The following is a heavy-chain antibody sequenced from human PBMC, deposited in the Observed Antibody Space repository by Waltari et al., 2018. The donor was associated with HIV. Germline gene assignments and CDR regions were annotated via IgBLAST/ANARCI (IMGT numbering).Heavy chain of an antibody. CDR2: IKQDESER. Sequence: EVQLVESGGGLVQPGGSLRLSCAASGFSFNKDWMTWVRQAPGKGLEWVANIKQDESERYYVDSLKGRFTISRDNAKNSLLLQMNSLRVEDTAVYYCAREALYGSSGYYFDYWGQGTLVTVSS. J-gene: IGHJ4*02. CDR3: AREALYGSSGYYFDY. D-gene: IGHD3-22*01. CDR1: GFSFNKDW. V-gene: IGHV3-7*01.